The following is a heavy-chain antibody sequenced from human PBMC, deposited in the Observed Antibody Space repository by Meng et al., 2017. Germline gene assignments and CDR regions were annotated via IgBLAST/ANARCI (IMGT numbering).Heavy chain of an antibody. CDR2: IHYSGST. D-gene: IGHD3-10*01. V-gene: IGHV4-59*11. CDR3: AVITKVGGGFYFDY. Sequence: SETLSFTCTASGGSMSGLYWSWIRQPPRKGLEWIAYIHYSGSTDYNPSLRSRVSISVDTSKNQFFLKLSSVTAADTAVYYCAVITKVGGGFYFDYWGQGTLVTVSS. CDR1: GGSMSGLY. J-gene: IGHJ4*02.